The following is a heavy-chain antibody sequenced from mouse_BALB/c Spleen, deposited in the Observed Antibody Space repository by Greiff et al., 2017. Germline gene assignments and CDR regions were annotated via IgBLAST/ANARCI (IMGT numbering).Heavy chain of an antibody. CDR1: GYSITSGYY. J-gene: IGHJ1*01. V-gene: IGHV3-6*02. D-gene: IGHD2-3*01. CDR3: ASRDGYWYFDV. CDR2: ISYDGSN. Sequence: VQLQQSGPGLVKPSQSLSLTCSVTGYSITSGYYWNWIRQFPGNKLEWMGYISYDGSNNYNPSLKNRISITRDTSKNQFFLKLNSVTTEDTATYYCASRDGYWYFDVWGAGTTVTVSS.